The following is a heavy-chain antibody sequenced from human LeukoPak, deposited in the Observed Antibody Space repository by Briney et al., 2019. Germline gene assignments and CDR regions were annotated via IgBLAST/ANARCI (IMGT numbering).Heavy chain of an antibody. V-gene: IGHV3-7*01. CDR3: ARVFRVVPAALYYFDY. CDR2: INQDGSEK. CDR1: GFTLSNYA. Sequence: GGSLRLSCAASGFTLSNYAMTWVRQAPGKGLEWVANINQDGSEKYYVDSVKGRFTISRDNAKNSLYLQMNSLRAEDTAVYYCARVFRVVPAALYYFDYWGQGTLVTVSS. D-gene: IGHD2-2*01. J-gene: IGHJ4*02.